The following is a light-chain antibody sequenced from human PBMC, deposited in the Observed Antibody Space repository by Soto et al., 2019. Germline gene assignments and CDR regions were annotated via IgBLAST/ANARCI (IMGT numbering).Light chain of an antibody. V-gene: IGLV2-14*01. J-gene: IGLJ1*01. CDR1: SSDVGGYNY. CDR2: EVS. Sequence: QSALTQPASVSGSPGQSITISCTGTSSDVGGYNYVSWYQQHPGKAPKLMIYEVSNRPSGVSSRFSGSKSGNTASLTISGLPAEDEADYCCSSYTTRITYVFGTGTKLTVL. CDR3: SSYTTRITYV.